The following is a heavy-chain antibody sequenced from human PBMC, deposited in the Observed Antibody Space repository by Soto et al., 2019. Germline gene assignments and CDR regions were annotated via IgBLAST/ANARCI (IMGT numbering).Heavy chain of an antibody. D-gene: IGHD3-16*02. V-gene: IGHV4-59*08. CDR1: GGSISCYY. CDR2: IYYSGST. Sequence: PSETLSLTCTVSGGSISCYYWSWIRQPPGKGLEWIGYIYYSGSTNYNPSLKSRVTISVDTSKNQFSLKLSSVTAADTAVYYCARRVDYVWGSYRYSPYFDYWGQGTLVTVS. CDR3: ARRVDYVWGSYRYSPYFDY. J-gene: IGHJ4*02.